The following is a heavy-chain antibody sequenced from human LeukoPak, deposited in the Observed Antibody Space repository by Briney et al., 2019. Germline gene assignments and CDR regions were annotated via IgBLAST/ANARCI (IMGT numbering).Heavy chain of an antibody. D-gene: IGHD2-2*01. CDR3: AKDLEDIVVVPAATGFGY. V-gene: IGHV3-30*02. CDR2: IQYDGSNK. J-gene: IGHJ4*02. Sequence: PGGSLRLSCAASGFTFSYYGMHWVRQAPGKGLEWVALIQYDGSNKYYADSVKGRFTISRDNSKNTLYLQMNSLRAEDTSVYYCAKDLEDIVVVPAATGFGYWGQGTLVTVSS. CDR1: GFTFSYYG.